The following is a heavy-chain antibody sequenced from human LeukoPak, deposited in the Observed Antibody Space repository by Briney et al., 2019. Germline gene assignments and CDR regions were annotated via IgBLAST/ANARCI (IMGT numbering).Heavy chain of an antibody. V-gene: IGHV4-39*02. CDR2: IFHSGSA. Sequence: SETLSLTCTVSGGSLTNDTYYWGWIRQPPGKGLRWIGNIFHSGSAYYSPSLESRVTISVDTSKKQFSLKLSSVTAADTAVYYCAREDSYASYYFDYWGQGTLVTVSS. D-gene: IGHD5-18*01. J-gene: IGHJ4*02. CDR3: AREDSYASYYFDY. CDR1: GGSLTNDTYY.